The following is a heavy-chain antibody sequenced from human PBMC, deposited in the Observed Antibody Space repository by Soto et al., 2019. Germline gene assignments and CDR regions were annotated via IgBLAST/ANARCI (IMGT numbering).Heavy chain of an antibody. CDR1: GGSISSGGYY. V-gene: IGHV4-31*03. J-gene: IGHJ4*02. D-gene: IGHD3-22*01. CDR2: IYYSGST. CDR3: ASRRGITMIPWFDY. Sequence: PSETLSLTCTVSGGSISSGGYYWSWIRQHPGKGLEWIGYIYYSGSTYYNPSLKSRVTISVDTSKNQFSMKLSSVTAADTAVYYCASRRGITMIPWFDYWGQGTLVTVSS.